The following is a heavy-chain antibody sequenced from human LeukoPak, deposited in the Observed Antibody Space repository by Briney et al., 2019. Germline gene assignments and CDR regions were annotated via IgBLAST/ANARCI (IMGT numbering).Heavy chain of an antibody. CDR2: ISISSKTI. Sequence: VGSLRLSCAASGFSFSSYSMNWVRQAPGKGLEWVSYISISSKTIYYANSVKGRFTISRDNAKNSLYLQMNSLRAKDTGVYYCARDAHCSSTSCYYFDYWGQGTLVTVSS. CDR3: ARDAHCSSTSCYYFDY. V-gene: IGHV3-48*01. D-gene: IGHD2-2*01. CDR1: GFSFSSYS. J-gene: IGHJ4*02.